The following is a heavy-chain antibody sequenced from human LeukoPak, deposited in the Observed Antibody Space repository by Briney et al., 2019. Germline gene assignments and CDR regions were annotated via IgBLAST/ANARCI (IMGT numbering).Heavy chain of an antibody. J-gene: IGHJ6*02. CDR2: IRGSGGDT. CDR3: AKVIRGGYGMDV. V-gene: IGHV3-23*01. D-gene: IGHD3-10*01. CDR1: GFTFSSYP. Sequence: GGSLRLSCAASGFTFSSYPMSWVRQAPGKGLEWVSAIRGSGGDTYYADSVKGRFTVSRDNAKNSLSLQLNSLRDEDTAVYFCAKVIRGGYGMDVWGQGTTVAVSS.